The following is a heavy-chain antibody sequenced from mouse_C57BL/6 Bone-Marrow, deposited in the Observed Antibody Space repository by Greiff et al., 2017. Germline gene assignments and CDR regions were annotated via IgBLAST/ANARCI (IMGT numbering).Heavy chain of an antibody. V-gene: IGHV14-4*01. Sequence: VQLQQSGAELVRPGAPVKMSCTASGFNIKDDHIHWVKQRPEQGLEWSGGIDPEIGDAEYASTFQGKATITSDTSSNTGYLQLSSLTPEYTAVYFCSSFDGNYFDFWGRGTPLSVAS. CDR3: SSFDGNYFDF. J-gene: IGHJ2*01. D-gene: IGHD2-3*01. CDR2: IDPEIGDA. CDR1: GFNIKDDH.